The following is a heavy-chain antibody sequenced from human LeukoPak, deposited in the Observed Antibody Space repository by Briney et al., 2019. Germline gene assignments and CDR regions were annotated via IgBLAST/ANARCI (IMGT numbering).Heavy chain of an antibody. CDR1: GYTFTIYA. CDR2: INAGNGNT. V-gene: IGHV1-3*01. D-gene: IGHD3-16*02. Sequence: ASVTVSCKASGYTFTIYAMHWVRQAPGQRLEWMGWINAGNGNTKYSQKFQGGITITGDTSASAAYMELSSLRSEDTAVHYCARGLVWGSYRYFDYWGQGTLVTVSS. J-gene: IGHJ4*02. CDR3: ARGLVWGSYRYFDY.